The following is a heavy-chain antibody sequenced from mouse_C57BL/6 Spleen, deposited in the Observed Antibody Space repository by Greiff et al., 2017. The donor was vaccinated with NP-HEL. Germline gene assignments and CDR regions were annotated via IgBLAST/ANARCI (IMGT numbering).Heavy chain of an antibody. Sequence: QVQLQQPGAELVRPGTSVKLSCKASGYTFTSYWMHWVKQRPGQGLEWIGVIAPSDSYTNYNQQFKGKSTLTVDKSSSTAYMQLSSLTSEDSAVYYCASPAGNYDLLFAYWGQGTLVTVSA. CDR1: GYTFTSYW. J-gene: IGHJ3*01. CDR3: ASPAGNYDLLFAY. CDR2: IAPSDSYT. V-gene: IGHV1-59*01. D-gene: IGHD2-1*01.